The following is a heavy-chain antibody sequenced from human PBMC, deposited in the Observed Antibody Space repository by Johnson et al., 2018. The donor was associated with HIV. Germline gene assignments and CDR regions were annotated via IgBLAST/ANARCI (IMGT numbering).Heavy chain of an antibody. Sequence: VQLVESGGGVVQPGGSLRLSCAASGFTFTNYWMTWVRQAPCKGLEWVANINQDGSETYYVDSVKGRFTISRDNSKSTLYLQMNSLRAEDTAVYYCAKDRGYSTSSAFDFWGQGTMVTVSS. CDR3: AKDRGYSTSSAFDF. D-gene: IGHD6-13*01. J-gene: IGHJ3*01. V-gene: IGHV3-7*03. CDR2: INQDGSET. CDR1: GFTFTNYW.